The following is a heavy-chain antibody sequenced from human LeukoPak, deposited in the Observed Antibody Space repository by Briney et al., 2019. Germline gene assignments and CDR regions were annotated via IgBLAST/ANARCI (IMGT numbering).Heavy chain of an antibody. D-gene: IGHD5-18*01. Sequence: SETLSLTCTVSDGSVSTSIYYWGWIRQPPGKGLELIGRIFYSGSTYYNPSLKSRVTVSVDTSKNQFSLRLSSVTAADPGLHFLAKHIRGYTYGPKGDAYDIWGQGTMVTVSS. CDR1: DGSVSTSIYY. CDR2: IFYSGST. J-gene: IGHJ3*02. CDR3: AKHIRGYTYGPKGDAYDI. V-gene: IGHV4-39*01.